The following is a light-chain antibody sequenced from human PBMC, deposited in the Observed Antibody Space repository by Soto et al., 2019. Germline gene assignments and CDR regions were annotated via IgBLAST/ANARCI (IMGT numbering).Light chain of an antibody. J-gene: IGKJ1*01. Sequence: DIQMTQSPTSLSASVGDRVIITCRASQSISSSLNWYQQKPGKAPNILIYAASSLQSGVPSRFSASGSGTEFTLTINSLQPEDFATYYCQQSYNTPWTFGPGTKVDIK. CDR2: AAS. CDR3: QQSYNTPWT. V-gene: IGKV1-39*01. CDR1: QSISSS.